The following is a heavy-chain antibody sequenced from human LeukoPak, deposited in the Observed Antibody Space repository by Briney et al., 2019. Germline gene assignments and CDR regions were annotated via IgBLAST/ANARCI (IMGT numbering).Heavy chain of an antibody. CDR1: GGTFSRYA. CDR2: IIPIFGTA. D-gene: IGHD2-2*01. Sequence: GASVKVSCKASGGTFSRYAISWVRQAPGQGLEWMRGIIPIFGTANYAQKFQGRVTITTDESTSTAYMELSSLRSEDTAVYYCAGRAPGYCSSTSCLTGDLDYWGQGTLVTVSS. V-gene: IGHV1-69*05. J-gene: IGHJ4*02. CDR3: AGRAPGYCSSTSCLTGDLDY.